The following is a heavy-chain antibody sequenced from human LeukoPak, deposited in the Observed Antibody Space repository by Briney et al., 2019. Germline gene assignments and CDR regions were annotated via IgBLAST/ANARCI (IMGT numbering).Heavy chain of an antibody. CDR2: INHSGST. D-gene: IGHD3-10*01. J-gene: IGHJ3*02. CDR1: GGSFSGYY. Sequence: SETLSLTCAVYGGSFSGYYWSWVREPPGKGLEWIGEINHSGSTNYNPSLKRRVTISVDTSKNQFSLKLSSVTAADTAVYYCARGGHYSDAFDIWGQGTMVTVSS. CDR3: ARGGHYSDAFDI. V-gene: IGHV4-34*01.